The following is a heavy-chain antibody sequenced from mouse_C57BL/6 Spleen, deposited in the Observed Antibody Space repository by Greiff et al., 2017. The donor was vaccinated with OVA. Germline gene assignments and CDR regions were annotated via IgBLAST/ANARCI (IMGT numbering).Heavy chain of an antibody. CDR2: ISYDGSN. Sequence: EVQLQESGPGLVKPSQSLSLTCSVTGYSITSGYYWNWIRQFPGNKLEWMGYISYDGSNNYNPSLKNRISITRDTSKNQFFLKLNSVTTEDTATYYCARDREDYGSSPYAMDYWGQGTSVTVSS. V-gene: IGHV3-6*01. CDR1: GYSITSGYY. J-gene: IGHJ4*01. CDR3: ARDREDYGSSPYAMDY. D-gene: IGHD1-1*01.